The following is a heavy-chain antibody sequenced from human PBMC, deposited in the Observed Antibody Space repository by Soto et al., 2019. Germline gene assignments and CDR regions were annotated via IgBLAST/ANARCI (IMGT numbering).Heavy chain of an antibody. CDR2: IGGSADST. CDR1: GFTFSSYG. V-gene: IGHV3-23*01. CDR3: AKDGKYDSSAYYFFYFDC. J-gene: IGHJ4*02. D-gene: IGHD3-22*01. Sequence: GSLRVSCAASGFTFSSYGMSWVRQAPWKGLEWVSTIGGSADSTYYADSVKGRFTISRDNSKNTLYLQMNSLRAEDTAVYYCAKDGKYDSSAYYFFYFDCWGQGTMVTVSS.